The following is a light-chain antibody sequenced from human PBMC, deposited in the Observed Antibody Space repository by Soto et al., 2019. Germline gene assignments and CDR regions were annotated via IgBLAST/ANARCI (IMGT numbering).Light chain of an antibody. J-gene: IGKJ1*01. CDR3: QQYGRSPWT. CDR2: GAS. V-gene: IGKV3-20*01. Sequence: VRTQSPGTLSLSPGQRATLSCRASQSVSSNYLAWYQQKSGQAPRLLVYGASIRATGIPDRFSGSGSGTDFTLTISGLEPEDFAVYYCQQYGRSPWTFGQGTMVEI. CDR1: QSVSSNY.